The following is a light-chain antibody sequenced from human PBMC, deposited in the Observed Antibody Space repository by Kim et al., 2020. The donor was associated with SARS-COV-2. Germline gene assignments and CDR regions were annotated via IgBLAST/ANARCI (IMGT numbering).Light chain of an antibody. V-gene: IGKV3-15*01. CDR1: QSVSSN. CDR3: QQYNNWPPSIT. Sequence: PGDRAPLSCRASQSVSSNLAWYQQKPGQAPRLLIYGASTRATGIPARFSGSGSGTEFTLTISSLQSEDFAVYYCQQYNNWPPSITFGQGTRLEIK. J-gene: IGKJ5*01. CDR2: GAS.